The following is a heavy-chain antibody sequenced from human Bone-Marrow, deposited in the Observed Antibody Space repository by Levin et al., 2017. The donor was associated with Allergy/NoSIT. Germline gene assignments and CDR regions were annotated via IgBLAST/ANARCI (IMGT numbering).Heavy chain of an antibody. Sequence: GGSLRLSCAASGFTFSSYGMHWVRQAPGKGLEWVAVISYDGSNKYYADSVKGRFTISRDNSKNTLYLQMNSLRAEDTAVYYCAKGVRGPETREYYFDYWGQGTLVTVSS. J-gene: IGHJ4*02. D-gene: IGHD3-10*01. V-gene: IGHV3-30*18. CDR1: GFTFSSYG. CDR3: AKGVRGPETREYYFDY. CDR2: ISYDGSNK.